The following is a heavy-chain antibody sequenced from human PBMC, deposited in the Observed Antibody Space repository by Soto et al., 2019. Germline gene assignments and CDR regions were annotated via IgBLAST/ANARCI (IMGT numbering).Heavy chain of an antibody. V-gene: IGHV4-39*01. CDR1: GGSISSSPYY. CDR3: ARHRQYYDTSGYQQRYFDY. J-gene: IGHJ4*02. Sequence: LSLTCSVSGGSISSSPYYWGWIRQPPGKGLEWLGTIYYSGTTSYNPSLKSRVIISVDTSNNQLFLKLRSVTAADTAVYYCARHRQYYDTSGYQQRYFDYWGQGTQVTVSS. D-gene: IGHD3-22*01. CDR2: IYYSGTT.